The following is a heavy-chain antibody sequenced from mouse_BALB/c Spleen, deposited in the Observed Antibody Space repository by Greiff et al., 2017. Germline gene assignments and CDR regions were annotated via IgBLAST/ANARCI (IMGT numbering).Heavy chain of an antibody. CDR3: AMAEGY. CDR1: GYSFTSYW. J-gene: IGHJ2*01. CDR2: IDPSDSET. Sequence: VQLVESGPQLVRPGASVKISCKASGYSFTSYWMHWVKQRPGQGLEWIGMIDPSDSETRLNQKFKDKATLTVDKSSSTAYMQLSSPTSEDSAVYYCAMAEGYWGQGTTLTVSS. V-gene: IGHV1S126*01.